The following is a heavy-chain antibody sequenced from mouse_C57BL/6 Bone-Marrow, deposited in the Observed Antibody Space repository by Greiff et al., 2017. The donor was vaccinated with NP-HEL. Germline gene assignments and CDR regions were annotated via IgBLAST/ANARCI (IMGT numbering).Heavy chain of an antibody. Sequence: QVQLQQSGAELVKPGASVKLSCKASGYTFTSYWMQWVKQRPGQGLEWIGEIDPSDSYTNYNQKFKGKATLTVDTSSSTAYMQLSSLTSEDSAVYYCASFYYDYDEDAMDYWGQGTSVTVSS. J-gene: IGHJ4*01. CDR1: GYTFTSYW. CDR2: IDPSDSYT. V-gene: IGHV1-50*01. D-gene: IGHD2-4*01. CDR3: ASFYYDYDEDAMDY.